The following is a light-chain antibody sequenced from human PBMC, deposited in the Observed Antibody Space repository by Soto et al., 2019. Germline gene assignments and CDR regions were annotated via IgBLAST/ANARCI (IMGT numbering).Light chain of an antibody. CDR1: SSDVGDYEH. V-gene: IGLV2-18*01. CDR3: GLYTSSSTWV. CDR2: DVT. J-gene: IGLJ3*02. Sequence: QSALTQPPSVSGSPGQSVTISCTVTSSDVGDYEHVSWYQQAPGTAPKLIIFDVTNRPSGVPDRFSGSKSGNTPSLTIFGLQAEDEADYYCGLYTSSSTWVFGGGTQLTVL.